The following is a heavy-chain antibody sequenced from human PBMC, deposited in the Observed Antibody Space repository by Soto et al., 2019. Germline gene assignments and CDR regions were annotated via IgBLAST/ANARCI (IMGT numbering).Heavy chain of an antibody. CDR3: ARVQMTTVTTFDY. D-gene: IGHD4-17*01. J-gene: IGHJ4*02. V-gene: IGHV4-59*01. CDR2: IYYSGST. Sequence: SETLSLTCTVSGGSISSYYWSWIRQPPGKGLEWIGYIYYSGSTNYNPSLKSRVTISVDTSKNQFSLKLSSVTAADTAVYYCARVQMTTVTTFDYWGQGTLVTVSS. CDR1: GGSISSYY.